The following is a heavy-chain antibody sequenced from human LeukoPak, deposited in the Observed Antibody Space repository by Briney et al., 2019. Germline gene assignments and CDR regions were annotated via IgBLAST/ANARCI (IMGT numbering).Heavy chain of an antibody. CDR1: GFTFSSYG. V-gene: IGHV3-33*06. CDR3: AKGSSPFDY. J-gene: IGHJ4*02. CDR2: IWYDGSNK. D-gene: IGHD6-13*01. Sequence: GGSLRLSCAASGFTFSSYGMHWVRQAPDKGLEWVAVIWYDGSNKYYADSVKGRFTISRDNSKNTLYLQMNSLRAEDTAVYYCAKGSSPFDYWGQGTLVTVSS.